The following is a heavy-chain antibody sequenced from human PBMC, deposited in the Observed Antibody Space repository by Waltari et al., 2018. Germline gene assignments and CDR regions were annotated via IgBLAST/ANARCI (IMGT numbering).Heavy chain of an antibody. J-gene: IGHJ4*02. D-gene: IGHD1-1*01. CDR2: ISGSGGST. Sequence: EVQLLESGGGLVQPGGSLRLSCSASGFTFSSYAMSWVGQAAGKGLEWVSAISGSGGSTYYADSVKGRFTISRDNSKNTLYLQMNSLRAEDTAVYYCAKVDDNPSDPSSFDYWGQGTLVTVSS. CDR3: AKVDDNPSDPSSFDY. CDR1: GFTFSSYA. V-gene: IGHV3-23*01.